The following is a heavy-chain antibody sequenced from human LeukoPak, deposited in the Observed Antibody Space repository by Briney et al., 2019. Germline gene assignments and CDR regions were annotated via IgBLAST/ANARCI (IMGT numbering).Heavy chain of an antibody. CDR3: ARQGITIFGVVTQDAFDI. CDR2: IYPGDSDT. Sequence: GESLKISCKGSGYSFTSYWIGWVRQMPGKGLEWMRIIYPGDSDTRYSPTSQGQVTISADKSISTAYLQWSSLKASDTAMYYCARQGITIFGVVTQDAFDIWGQGTMVTVSS. V-gene: IGHV5-51*01. J-gene: IGHJ3*02. CDR1: GYSFTSYW. D-gene: IGHD3-3*01.